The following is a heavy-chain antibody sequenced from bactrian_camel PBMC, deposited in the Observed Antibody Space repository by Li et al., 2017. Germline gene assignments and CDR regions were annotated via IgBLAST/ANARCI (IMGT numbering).Heavy chain of an antibody. CDR2: IHNDGRT. J-gene: IGHJ4*01. CDR1: GFRHGMSC. Sequence: QVQLVESGGGSVQAGGSLRLNCAASGFRHGMSCMGWFRQGPGQQREGVANIHNDGRTYYADSVKGRFTIAQDNAKNTLSLQMNSLKPEDTAMYYCAAARGPISSLSWSSARLNDFYGQGTQVTVS. D-gene: IGHD1*01. V-gene: IGHV3S55*01.